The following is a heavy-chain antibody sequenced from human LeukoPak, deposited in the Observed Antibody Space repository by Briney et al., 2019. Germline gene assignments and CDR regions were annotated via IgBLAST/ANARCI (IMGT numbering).Heavy chain of an antibody. D-gene: IGHD3-10*01. CDR2: INRSGST. CDR1: GGSFSSYY. Sequence: SETLSLTCAFYGGSFSSYYWSWIRQPPGEGLEWIGEINRSGSTDYNPSLKNRVTISVDTSNNQFSLKLSSVTAADTAVYYCARVPTLRITMVRGAWGTFDIWGQGTMVTVSS. V-gene: IGHV4-34*01. J-gene: IGHJ3*02. CDR3: ARVPTLRITMVRGAWGTFDI.